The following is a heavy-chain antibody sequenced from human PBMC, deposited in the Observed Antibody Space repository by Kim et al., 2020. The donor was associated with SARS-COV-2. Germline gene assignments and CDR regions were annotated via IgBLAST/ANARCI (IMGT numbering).Heavy chain of an antibody. J-gene: IGHJ4*02. CDR2: ISSSSSTI. D-gene: IGHD4-17*01. Sequence: GGSLRLSCAASGFTFSSYSMNWVRQAPGKGLEWVSYISSSSSTIYYADSVKGRFTISRDNAKNSLYLQMNSLRDEDTAVYYCARDPPDDYGDYGWRELISSRGPWGQGTLVTVSS. CDR3: ARDPPDDYGDYGWRELISSRGP. CDR1: GFTFSSYS. V-gene: IGHV3-48*02.